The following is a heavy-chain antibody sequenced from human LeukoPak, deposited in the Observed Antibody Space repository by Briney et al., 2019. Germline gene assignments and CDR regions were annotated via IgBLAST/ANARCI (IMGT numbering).Heavy chain of an antibody. V-gene: IGHV6-1*01. J-gene: IGHJ5*02. CDR2: TYYRSQWYN. D-gene: IGHD6-25*01. CDR1: GDSVSRNKAA. Sequence: SQTLSLTCAISGDSVSRNKAAWNWMRQSPSRGLEWLGRTYYRSQWYNDYALSVKSRIIINPDTSKNQFSLQLNSVTPEDTAVYYCAREGPSGRFDPWGQGTLVTVSS. CDR3: AREGPSGRFDP.